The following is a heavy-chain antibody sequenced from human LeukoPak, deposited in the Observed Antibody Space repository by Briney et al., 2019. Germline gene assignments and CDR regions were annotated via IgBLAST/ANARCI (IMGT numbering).Heavy chain of an antibody. CDR1: GFXFSTHY. CDR2: ISTSSTTT. CDR3: ARGWGTPDY. Sequence: GGSLRLSCAASGFXFSTHYIMWVRQAPGKGLEWISYISTSSTTTYYADSVKGRFTISRDNAKNSLYLQMNSLRDEDTAVYYCARGWGTPDYWGQGTLVTVSS. D-gene: IGHD3-16*01. J-gene: IGHJ4*02. V-gene: IGHV3-48*02.